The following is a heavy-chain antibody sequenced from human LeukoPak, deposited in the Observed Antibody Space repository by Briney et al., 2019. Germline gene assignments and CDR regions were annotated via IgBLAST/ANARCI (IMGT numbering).Heavy chain of an antibody. CDR1: GFTFSSFG. CDR2: ISYDGSNK. CDR3: AKDRYSYSNYFDP. Sequence: GRSLRLSCAASGFTFSSFGMHWVRQAPGKGLEWVAVISYDGSNKYYADSVKGRFTISRDNSKSTVFLQMNSLRTEDTAAYYCAKDRYSYSNYFDPWGQGTLVAVSS. D-gene: IGHD5-18*01. V-gene: IGHV3-30*18. J-gene: IGHJ5*02.